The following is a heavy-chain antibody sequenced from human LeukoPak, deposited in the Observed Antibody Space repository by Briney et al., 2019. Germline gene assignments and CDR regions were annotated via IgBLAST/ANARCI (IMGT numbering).Heavy chain of an antibody. CDR1: GFTFDDYA. Sequence: LGGSLRLSCAASGFTFDDYAMHWVRQAPGKGLEWVSGISYNSDTIAYADSVKGRFTISRDNAKNSLYLQMNSLRAEDTALYYCAKDYCGGDCYSGWYFDLWGRGTLVTVSS. V-gene: IGHV3-9*01. J-gene: IGHJ2*01. CDR3: AKDYCGGDCYSGWYFDL. D-gene: IGHD2-21*02. CDR2: ISYNSDTI.